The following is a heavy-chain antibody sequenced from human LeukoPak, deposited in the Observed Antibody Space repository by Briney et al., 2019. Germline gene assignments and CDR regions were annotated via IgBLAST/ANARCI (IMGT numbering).Heavy chain of an antibody. CDR1: GFTFTNYA. V-gene: IGHV3-23*01. D-gene: IGHD2-2*02. Sequence: GGSLRLSCETSGFTFTNYAMSWVRQASGKGLEWLSAFTGRPGRTYYADSVRGRFTISRDTSKNTLFLEMSSLRVEDTAIYFCAKDHLLCTSTSCYIDYFDSWGQGTLVTVSS. CDR2: FTGRPGRT. CDR3: AKDHLLCTSTSCYIDYFDS. J-gene: IGHJ4*02.